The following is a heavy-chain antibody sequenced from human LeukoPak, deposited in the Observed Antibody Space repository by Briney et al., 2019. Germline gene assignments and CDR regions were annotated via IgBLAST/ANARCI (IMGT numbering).Heavy chain of an antibody. CDR3: AKEGVAAFFDY. CDR2: IRYDGSNK. D-gene: IGHD2-15*01. Sequence: PGGSLRLSCAASGFTFSSYGMHCGRQAPGKGLEWGAFIRYDGSNKYYAGSVKGRFTISRDNSKNTLYLQMNSLRAEDTAVYYCAKEGVAAFFDYWGQGTLVTVSS. J-gene: IGHJ4*02. V-gene: IGHV3-30*02. CDR1: GFTFSSYG.